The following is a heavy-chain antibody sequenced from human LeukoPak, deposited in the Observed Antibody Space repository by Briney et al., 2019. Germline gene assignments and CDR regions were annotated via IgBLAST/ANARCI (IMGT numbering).Heavy chain of an antibody. V-gene: IGHV4-34*01. Sequence: SETLSLTCAVYGGSFSGYYWSWIRQPPGKGLEWIGEINHSGSTNYNPSLKSRVTISVDTSKNQFSLKLSSVTAADTAVYYCARGFTWIQLLGYWGQGTLVTVSS. J-gene: IGHJ4*02. CDR3: ARGFTWIQLLGY. CDR1: GGSFSGYY. D-gene: IGHD5-18*01. CDR2: INHSGST.